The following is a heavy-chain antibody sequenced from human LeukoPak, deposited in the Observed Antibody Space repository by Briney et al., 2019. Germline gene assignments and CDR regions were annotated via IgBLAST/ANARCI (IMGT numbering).Heavy chain of an antibody. CDR1: GFTFSSYS. Sequence: GGSLRLSCAASGFTFSSYSMNWVRQAPGKGLEWVSSISSSSSYIYYADSVKGRFTISRDNGKNSLYLQMNSLRAEDTAVYYCARDCSGGSCYAYWGQGTLVTVSS. J-gene: IGHJ4*02. CDR3: ARDCSGGSCYAY. V-gene: IGHV3-21*01. D-gene: IGHD2-15*01. CDR2: ISSSSSYI.